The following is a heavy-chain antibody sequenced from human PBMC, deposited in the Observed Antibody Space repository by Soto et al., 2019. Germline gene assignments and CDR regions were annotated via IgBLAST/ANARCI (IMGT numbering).Heavy chain of an antibody. CDR3: AREVGRYSSGWYWFDP. J-gene: IGHJ5*02. V-gene: IGHV3-21*01. Sequence: GGSLRLSCAASGFTFSSSWMHWVRQAPGKGLEWVSSISSSSSYIYYADSVKGRFTISRDNAKNSLYLQMNSLRAEDTAVYYCAREVGRYSSGWYWFDPWGQGTLVTVSS. D-gene: IGHD6-19*01. CDR1: GFTFSSSW. CDR2: ISSSSSYI.